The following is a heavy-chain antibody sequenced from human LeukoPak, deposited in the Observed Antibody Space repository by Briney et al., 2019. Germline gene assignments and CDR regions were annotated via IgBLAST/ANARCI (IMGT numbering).Heavy chain of an antibody. Sequence: ASETLSLTCTVSGGSISSYYWSWIRQPAGKGLEWIGRIFTSGSTNYNPSLKSRVTISADKSKKQFSLKLSSVTAADTAVYYCAREGSGSYLGFYYYMDVWGKGTTVTVSS. CDR2: IFTSGST. CDR1: GGSISSYY. J-gene: IGHJ6*03. V-gene: IGHV4-4*07. D-gene: IGHD3-10*01. CDR3: AREGSGSYLGFYYYMDV.